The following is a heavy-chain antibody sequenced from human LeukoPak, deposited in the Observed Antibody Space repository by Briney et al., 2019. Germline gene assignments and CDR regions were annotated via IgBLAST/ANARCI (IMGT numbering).Heavy chain of an antibody. CDR2: INIDGTRT. J-gene: IGHJ4*02. Sequence: GGSLRLSCAASGFTFSRSWVHWVRQGPGKGLVWVSRINIDGTRTDYADPVKGRFTISRDDAKNTLFLQMNSLRVEDTAVYYCVKSMGVNDNWGQGTLVTVSS. D-gene: IGHD1-26*01. V-gene: IGHV3-74*01. CDR3: VKSMGVNDN. CDR1: GFTFSRSW.